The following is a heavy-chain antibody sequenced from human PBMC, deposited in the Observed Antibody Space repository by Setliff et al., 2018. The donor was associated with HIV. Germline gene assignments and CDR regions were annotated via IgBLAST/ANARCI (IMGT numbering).Heavy chain of an antibody. D-gene: IGHD6-19*01. CDR2: IDWDDDI. V-gene: IGHV2-70*11. J-gene: IGHJ3*02. Sequence: SGPTLVNPTQTLTLTCTFSGFSLSTRGMCVSWIRQPPGKALEWLARIDWDDDIYYTTSLKTRLTISKDTSKNQVVLTMTNMDPVDTATYYCARMSLGSSGAFGAFDIWGQGTMVTVSS. CDR1: GFSLSTRGMC. CDR3: ARMSLGSSGAFGAFDI.